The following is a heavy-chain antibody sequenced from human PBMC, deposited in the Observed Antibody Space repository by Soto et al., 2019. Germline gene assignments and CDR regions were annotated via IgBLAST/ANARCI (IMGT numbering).Heavy chain of an antibody. CDR2: IYYSGST. CDR3: ASQKRFDYGGTSLWD. V-gene: IGHV4-39*01. Sequence: QLQLQESGPGLVKPSETLSLTCTVSGGSISSSSYYWGWIRQPPGKGLEWIGSIYYSGSTYYNPSLKSRITISVDTSKNQFSLKLSSVTAADTAVYYCASQKRFDYGGTSLWDWGQGSLVIVSS. J-gene: IGHJ4*02. D-gene: IGHD4-17*01. CDR1: GGSISSSSYY.